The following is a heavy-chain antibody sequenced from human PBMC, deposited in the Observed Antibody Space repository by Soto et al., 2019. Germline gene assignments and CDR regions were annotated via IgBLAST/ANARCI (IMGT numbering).Heavy chain of an antibody. CDR3: ARHKDTSSRYLLPDF. J-gene: IGHJ4*02. D-gene: IGHD6-13*01. CDR2: IYYSGNA. CDR1: GGSISSGSYY. Sequence: QLQLQESGPGLVKPSETLSLTCTVSGGSISSGSYYWGWVHQPPGKWLEWIGSIYYSGNAYYNPSLKSRVALSVDTSKNQFSLKVTSVTATDTAVYYCARHKDTSSRYLLPDFWGQGTLVTVSS. V-gene: IGHV4-39*01.